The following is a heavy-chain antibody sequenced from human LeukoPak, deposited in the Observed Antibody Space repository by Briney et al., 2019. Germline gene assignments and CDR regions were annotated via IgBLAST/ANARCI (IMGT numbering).Heavy chain of an antibody. CDR2: TYPGDSDT. V-gene: IGHV5-51*01. J-gene: IGHJ3*01. Sequence: GESLQISFKTFGYRFTRYWIAWVRPVPGEGVGWVGMTYPGDSDTKYSPSFQGHVTITADRSISIAYLQWRSLKASYSAIYYCATYRQAVADAFDFWGQGTMVIVSS. CDR3: ATYRQAVADAFDF. CDR1: GYRFTRYW. D-gene: IGHD4-23*01.